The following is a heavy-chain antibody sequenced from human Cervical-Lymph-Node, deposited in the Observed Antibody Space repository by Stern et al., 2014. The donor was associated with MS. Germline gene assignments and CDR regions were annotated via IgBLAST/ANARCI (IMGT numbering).Heavy chain of an antibody. CDR1: GGSISRSTYH. J-gene: IGHJ3*01. CDR3: AGLVVGMSALDV. D-gene: IGHD2-15*01. CDR2: IFYSGST. Sequence: QVQLQESGPGLVKPSETLSLSCTVSGGSISRSTYHWGWIRQAPGKGLEWIGSIFYSGSTYYKPSLKSRVTISLDTSKTQFPLKRISVTAADTGVYYCAGLVVGMSALDVWGQGTMLTVSS. V-gene: IGHV4-39*01.